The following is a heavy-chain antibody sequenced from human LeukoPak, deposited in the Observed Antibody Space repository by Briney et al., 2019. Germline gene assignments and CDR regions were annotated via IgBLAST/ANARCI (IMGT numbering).Heavy chain of an antibody. CDR3: AKDGGIAVAGTEYFQH. V-gene: IGHV3-30*02. Sequence: PGGSLRLSCAASGFTFSSYGMHWVRQAPGKGLEWVAFIRYDGSNKYYADSVKGRFTISRDNSKNTLYLQMNSPRAEDTAVYYCAKDGGIAVAGTEYFQHWGQGTLVTVSS. CDR2: IRYDGSNK. J-gene: IGHJ1*01. CDR1: GFTFSSYG. D-gene: IGHD6-19*01.